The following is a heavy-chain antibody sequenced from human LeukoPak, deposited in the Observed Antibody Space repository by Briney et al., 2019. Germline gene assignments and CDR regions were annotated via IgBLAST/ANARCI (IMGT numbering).Heavy chain of an antibody. CDR3: ARAPDFWSGYKN. D-gene: IGHD3-3*01. Sequence: ASVKVSCKASGYTFTGYYMHWVRQAPGQGLEWMGWINPNSGGTNYAQKFQGRVTMTRDTSISTAYMELSRLRSDDTAVYYCARAPDFWSGYKNWGQGTLVTVSS. J-gene: IGHJ4*02. V-gene: IGHV1-2*02. CDR1: GYTFTGYY. CDR2: INPNSGGT.